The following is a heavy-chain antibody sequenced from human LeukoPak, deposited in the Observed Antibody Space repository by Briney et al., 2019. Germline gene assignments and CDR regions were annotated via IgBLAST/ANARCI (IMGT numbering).Heavy chain of an antibody. J-gene: IGHJ4*02. CDR2: FSGSGGNT. V-gene: IGHV3-23*01. CDR3: AKFYDSSGYYWH. CDR1: GFTFSSYA. Sequence: GSLRLSCAASGFTFSSYAMSWVRQAPGKGLEWVSTFSGSGGNTYYADSVKGRFTISRDNSKNTLYLQMNSLRAEDTAVYYCAKFYDSSGYYWHWGQGTLVTVSS. D-gene: IGHD3-22*01.